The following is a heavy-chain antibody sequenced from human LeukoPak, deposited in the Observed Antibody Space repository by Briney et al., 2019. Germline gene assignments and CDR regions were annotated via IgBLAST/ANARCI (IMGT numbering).Heavy chain of an antibody. V-gene: IGHV4-4*07. CDR2: IYTSGST. Sequence: SETLSLTCTVSGGSISSYYWSWIRQPAGKGLEWIGRIYTSGSTNYNPSLKSRVTMSVDTSKNQFSLKLSSVTAADTAVYYCASRIGYCSSTSCSWFDPWGQGTLVTVSS. CDR3: ASRIGYCSSTSCSWFDP. J-gene: IGHJ5*02. D-gene: IGHD2-2*01. CDR1: GGSISSYY.